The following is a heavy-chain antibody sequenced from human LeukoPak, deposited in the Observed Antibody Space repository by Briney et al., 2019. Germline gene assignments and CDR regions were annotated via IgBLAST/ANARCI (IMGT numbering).Heavy chain of an antibody. D-gene: IGHD4-17*01. CDR3: ATTLEYGDYVFDY. CDR1: GYTFTGYY. CDR2: INPNSGGT. J-gene: IGHJ4*02. V-gene: IGHV1-2*02. Sequence: ASVKVSCKASGYTFTGYYMHWVRQAPGQGLEWMGWINPNSGGTNYAQKFQGRVTMTRDTSISTAYMEQSRLRSDDTAVYYCATTLEYGDYVFDYWGQGTLVTVSS.